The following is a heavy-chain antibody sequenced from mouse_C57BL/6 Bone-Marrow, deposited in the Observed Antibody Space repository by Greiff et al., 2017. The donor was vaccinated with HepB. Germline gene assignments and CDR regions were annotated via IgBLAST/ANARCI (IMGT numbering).Heavy chain of an antibody. CDR2: ISNGGGST. Sequence: EVKLQESGGGLVQPGGSLKLSCAASGFTFSDYYMYWVRQTPEKRLEWVAYISNGGGSTYYPDTVKGRFTISRDNAKNTLYLQMSRLKSEDTAMYYCARHGGSNYFYAMDYWGQGTSVTVSS. CDR3: ARHGGSNYFYAMDY. D-gene: IGHD2-5*01. CDR1: GFTFSDYY. J-gene: IGHJ4*01. V-gene: IGHV5-12*01.